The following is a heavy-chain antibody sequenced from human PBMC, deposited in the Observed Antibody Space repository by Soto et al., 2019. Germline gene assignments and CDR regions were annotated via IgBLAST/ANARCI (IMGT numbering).Heavy chain of an antibody. CDR3: ARDPDLEARLDFDY. Sequence: WGSLRISCASSVFTFSSYSMNWVRQAPGKGLELVSSISSSSSYIYYADSVKGRFTISRDNAKNSLYLQMNSLRAEDTAVYYCARDPDLEARLDFDYWGQGTMVTVSS. CDR1: VFTFSSYS. CDR2: ISSSSSYI. J-gene: IGHJ4*02. D-gene: IGHD6-6*01. V-gene: IGHV3-21*01.